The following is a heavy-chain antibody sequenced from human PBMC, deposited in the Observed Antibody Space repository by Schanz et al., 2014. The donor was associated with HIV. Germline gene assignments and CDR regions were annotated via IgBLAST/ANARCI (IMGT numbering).Heavy chain of an antibody. CDR1: GFSFSSYG. D-gene: IGHD3-10*01. Sequence: QVQLLESGGGVVQPVLRLSCAASGFSFSSYGMHWVRQAPGKGLEWVSVISYDGSNKYYADSVKGRFTISRDNSKNTLYLQMSRLRADDTAIYYCVKDSHGSGSNYSPRMDVWGQGTTVTVSS. J-gene: IGHJ6*02. CDR2: ISYDGSNK. V-gene: IGHV3-30*18. CDR3: VKDSHGSGSNYSPRMDV.